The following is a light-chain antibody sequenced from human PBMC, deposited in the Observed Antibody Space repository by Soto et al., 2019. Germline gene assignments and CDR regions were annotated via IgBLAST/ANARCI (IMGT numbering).Light chain of an antibody. CDR3: QQRSNPLT. CDR1: QSISSSF. V-gene: IGKV3D-20*02. CDR2: DAS. Sequence: EIVLTQSPGVLSLSPGERASLSCGASQSISSSFLAWYQQKPGQAPRLLIYDASNRATGIPARFSGSGSGTDFTLTISSLEPEDFAVYYCQQRSNPLTFGGGTKVDIK. J-gene: IGKJ4*01.